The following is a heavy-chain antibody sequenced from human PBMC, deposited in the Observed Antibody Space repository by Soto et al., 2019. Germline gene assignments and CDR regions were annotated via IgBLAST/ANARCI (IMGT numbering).Heavy chain of an antibody. CDR2: IIPILGIA. J-gene: IGHJ4*02. CDR3: ARDGAVAGLPDY. CDR1: GGTFSSYT. V-gene: IGHV1-69*08. Sequence: QVQLVQSGAEVKKPGSLVKVSCKASGGTFSSYTISWVRQAPGQGLEWMGRIIPILGIANYAQKFQGRVTITADKSTSTAYMELSSLRSEDTAVYYCARDGAVAGLPDYWGQGTLVTVSS. D-gene: IGHD6-19*01.